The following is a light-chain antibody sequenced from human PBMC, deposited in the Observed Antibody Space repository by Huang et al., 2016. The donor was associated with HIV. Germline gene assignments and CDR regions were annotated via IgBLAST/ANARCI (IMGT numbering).Light chain of an antibody. CDR2: AAS. V-gene: IGKV1-9*01. J-gene: IGKJ1*01. CDR1: QGISSY. CDR3: QQLNSYPRT. Sequence: IQLTQSPSSLSASVGDRVTITCRASQGISSYLAWYQEKSGKAPKLLIYAASPLQSGVPSRFSGSGSGTDFTLTISSLQSEDFATYYCQQLNSYPRTFGQGTKVEIK.